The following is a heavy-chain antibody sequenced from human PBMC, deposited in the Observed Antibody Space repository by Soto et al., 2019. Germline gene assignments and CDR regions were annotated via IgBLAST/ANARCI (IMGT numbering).Heavy chain of an antibody. Sequence: SETLSLTCAVYGGSFSGYYWSWIRQPPGKGLEWIGEINHSGSTNYNPSLKSRVTISVDTSKNQFSLKLSSVTAADTAVYYCARGGLGFGEFHFDYWGQGTLVTVSS. J-gene: IGHJ4*02. CDR3: ARGGLGFGEFHFDY. CDR1: GGSFSGYY. V-gene: IGHV4-34*01. D-gene: IGHD3-10*01. CDR2: INHSGST.